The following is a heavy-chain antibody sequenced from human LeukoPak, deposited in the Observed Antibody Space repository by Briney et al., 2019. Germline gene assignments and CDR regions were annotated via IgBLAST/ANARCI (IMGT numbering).Heavy chain of an antibody. CDR1: GFTFSSYG. J-gene: IGHJ5*02. D-gene: IGHD3-16*01. CDR2: ISYDGSNK. V-gene: IGHV3-30*03. CDR3: ARALFLGDWFDP. Sequence: GRSLRLSCAASGFTFSSYGMHWVRQAPGKGLEWVAVISYDGSNKYYADSVKGRFTISRDNAKSTLYLQMNSLRAEDTAVYYCARALFLGDWFDPWGQGTLVTVSS.